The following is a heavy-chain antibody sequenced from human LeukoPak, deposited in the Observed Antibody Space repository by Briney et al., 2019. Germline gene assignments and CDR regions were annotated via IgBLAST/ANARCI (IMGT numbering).Heavy chain of an antibody. CDR1: GLTFSNYG. V-gene: IGHV3-23*01. J-gene: IGHJ6*02. CDR2: ISGSGDST. CDR3: AKDPTTVTVDYYDMDV. Sequence: GGSLRLSCVASGLTFSNYGMSWVRQAPGKGLEWVSVISGSGDSTYYADSVKGRFTISRDNSKNTLYLQMNSLKVDDTAVYFCAKDPTTVTVDYYDMDVWGQGTTVTVSS. D-gene: IGHD4-17*01.